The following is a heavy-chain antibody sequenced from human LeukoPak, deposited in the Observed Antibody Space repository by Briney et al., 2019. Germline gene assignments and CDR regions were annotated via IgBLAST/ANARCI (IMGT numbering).Heavy chain of an antibody. D-gene: IGHD2-21*02. CDR1: GFTFSPYG. CDR2: ISRSASII. CDR3: ARDPCGADCHDEYFQY. Sequence: GGSLRLSCAASGFTFSPYGMNWIRQAPGKVLEWFSYISRSASIIHYADSVKGRFTISRDDAKNSLYLQMNSLRAEDTAVYYCARDPCGADCHDEYFQYWGQGTLVTVSS. V-gene: IGHV3-48*01. J-gene: IGHJ1*01.